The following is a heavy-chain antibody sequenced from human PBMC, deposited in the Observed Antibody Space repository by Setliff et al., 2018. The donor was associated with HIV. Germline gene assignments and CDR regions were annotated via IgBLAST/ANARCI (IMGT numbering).Heavy chain of an antibody. V-gene: IGHV4-4*09. D-gene: IGHD2-15*01. J-gene: IGHJ4*02. CDR3: AKRPKGGGFDS. Sequence: SETLSLTCVVSDDSFTNYDWTWIRQSPGKALEWIGYIYTSGSTNYNPSLKSRVTMSVDTSKNQFSLKLSSVTAADTAVYFCAKRPKGGGFDSWGQGTLVTVSS. CDR2: IYTSGST. CDR1: DDSFTNYD.